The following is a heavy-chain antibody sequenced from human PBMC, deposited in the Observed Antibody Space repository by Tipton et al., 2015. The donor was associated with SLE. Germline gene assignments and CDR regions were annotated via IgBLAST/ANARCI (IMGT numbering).Heavy chain of an antibody. CDR2: ISAYNGDT. CDR3: ARDRQDRWGLELLFTEK. CDR1: GYTFTSYG. D-gene: IGHD3-3*01. Sequence: QVQLVQSGVEVRKPGASVKVSCKASGYTFTSYGVHWVRQAPGQGLEWLGWISAYNGDTKYAQRLQGRLTMTTDTSTTTVYMELRGLRGDDTAVYYCARDRQDRWGLELLFTEKWGQGTLVTVSS. J-gene: IGHJ4*02. V-gene: IGHV1-18*01.